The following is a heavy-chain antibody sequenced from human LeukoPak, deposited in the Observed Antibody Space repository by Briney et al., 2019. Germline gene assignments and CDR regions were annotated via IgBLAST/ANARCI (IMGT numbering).Heavy chain of an antibody. CDR2: IATDGSFA. D-gene: IGHD3-10*01. J-gene: IGHJ4*02. V-gene: IGHV3-33*08. Sequence: PGTSLRLSCAASGFTFSSYGMHWVRQAPGKGLEWLAGIATDGSFAYYADSVKGRFTLSRDNSKNTLYLQMTSLRAEDTAVYYCARAPRGWTAVPDYWGQGTLVTVSS. CDR3: ARAPRGWTAVPDY. CDR1: GFTFSSYG.